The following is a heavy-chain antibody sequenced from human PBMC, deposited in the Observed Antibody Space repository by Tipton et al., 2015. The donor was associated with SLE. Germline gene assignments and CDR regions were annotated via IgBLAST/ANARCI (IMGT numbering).Heavy chain of an antibody. J-gene: IGHJ5*02. CDR3: AEGLNWFDP. Sequence: TLSLTCTVSGASMNSGSYYWSWIRQPAGKALEWIGHIYTTGTTKYNPSLRSRVTISLDTSKSQFFLKLNSVTAADTAVYYCAEGLNWFDPWGQGNLVIVSS. V-gene: IGHV4-61*09. CDR2: IYTTGTT. CDR1: GASMNSGSYY.